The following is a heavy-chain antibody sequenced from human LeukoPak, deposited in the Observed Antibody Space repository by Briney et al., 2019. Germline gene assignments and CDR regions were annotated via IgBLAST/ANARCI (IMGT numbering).Heavy chain of an antibody. D-gene: IGHD3-22*01. V-gene: IGHV1-46*01. CDR1: GYTFTSYY. CDR3: ARGNAYRAYYYDSSGYYTYFQH. Sequence: ASVKVSCKASGYTFTSYYMHWVRQAPGQGLEWMGIINPSGGSTSYAQKFQGRVTMTRDTSTSTVYMELSSLRSEDTAVYYCARGNAYRAYYYDSSGYYTYFQHWGQGTLVTVSP. CDR2: INPSGGST. J-gene: IGHJ1*01.